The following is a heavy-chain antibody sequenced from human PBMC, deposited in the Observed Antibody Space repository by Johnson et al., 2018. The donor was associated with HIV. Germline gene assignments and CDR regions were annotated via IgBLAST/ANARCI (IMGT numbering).Heavy chain of an antibody. CDR2: ISGSGDNT. J-gene: IGHJ3*02. CDR1: GFTFSSYA. V-gene: IGHV3-23*04. CDR3: ARDPGLYYDIWVSAFDI. Sequence: VQLVESGGGLVHPGGYLRLSCAASGFTFSSYAMTWVRQAPGKGLEWVSGISGSGDNTYYADSVKGRFTISRDNSKNTLYLQMNSLRAEDTAVYYCARDPGLYYDIWVSAFDIWGQGTMVTVSS. D-gene: IGHD3/OR15-3a*01.